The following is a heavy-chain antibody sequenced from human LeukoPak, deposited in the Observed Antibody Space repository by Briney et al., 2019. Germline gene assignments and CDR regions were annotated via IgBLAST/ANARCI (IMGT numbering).Heavy chain of an antibody. V-gene: IGHV4-39*07. D-gene: IGHD2-21*02. Sequence: PSETLSLTCTVSDGSISSSSYYWGWIRQPPGKGLEWIGSIYYSGSTYYNPSLKSRVTISLDTSKNQFSLKLSSVTAADTAVYYCARKVVVTDAFDYWGQGTLVTVSS. CDR2: IYYSGST. CDR3: ARKVVVTDAFDY. J-gene: IGHJ4*02. CDR1: DGSISSSSYY.